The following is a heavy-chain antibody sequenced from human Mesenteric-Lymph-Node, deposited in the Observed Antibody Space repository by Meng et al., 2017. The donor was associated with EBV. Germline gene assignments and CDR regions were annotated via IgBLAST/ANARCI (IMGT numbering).Heavy chain of an antibody. J-gene: IGHJ4*02. Sequence: DATTVVVTPLAPLSTSSCLSFSLIRNRNGVRWIRQPPGKGLEWLGQIYYAGNNNYSPSLKSRVSMSIDTSKNEFFLTVNYMNAADTAVYYCASGGVRAPSSHYWGQGALVTVSS. CDR1: FSLIRNRNG. CDR3: ASGGVRAPSSHY. CDR2: IYYAGNN. D-gene: IGHD3-16*01. V-gene: IGHV4-4*03.